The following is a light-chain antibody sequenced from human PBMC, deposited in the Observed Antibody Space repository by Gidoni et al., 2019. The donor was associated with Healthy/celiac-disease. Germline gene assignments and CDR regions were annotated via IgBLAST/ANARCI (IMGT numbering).Light chain of an antibody. CDR2: AAS. CDR3: QQYDNLPLT. Sequence: DIQMTQSPSSLSASVGDRVPITCQASQDISNYLNWYQQKPGKAPKLLIYAASNLQNGVPSRFSGSGSGTDFTFTISSLQPEDFATYYCQQYDNLPLTFGGGTKVEIK. V-gene: IGKV1-33*01. CDR1: QDISNY. J-gene: IGKJ4*02.